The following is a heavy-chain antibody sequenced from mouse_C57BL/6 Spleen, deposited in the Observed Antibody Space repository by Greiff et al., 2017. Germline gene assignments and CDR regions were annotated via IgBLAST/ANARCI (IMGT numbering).Heavy chain of an antibody. J-gene: IGHJ4*01. D-gene: IGHD2-3*01. CDR3: ARWIYDGYYDYAMDY. CDR2: IYPGSGST. Sequence: QFQLQQPGAELVKPGASVKMSCKASGYTFTSYWITWVKQRPGQGLEWIGDIYPGSGSTNYNEKFKSKATLTVDTSSSTAYMQLSSLTSEDSAVYYCARWIYDGYYDYAMDYWGQGTSVTVSS. V-gene: IGHV1-55*01. CDR1: GYTFTSYW.